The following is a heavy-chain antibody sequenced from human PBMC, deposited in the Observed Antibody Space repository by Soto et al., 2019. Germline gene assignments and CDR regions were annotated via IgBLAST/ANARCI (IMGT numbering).Heavy chain of an antibody. CDR1: GGSISSGGYY. V-gene: IGHV4-31*03. D-gene: IGHD3-16*02. CDR3: ARAGRLRLGELSSRYYFDY. J-gene: IGHJ4*02. CDR2: IYYSGST. Sequence: SETLSLTCTVSGGSISSGGYYWSWIRQHPGKGLEWIGYIYYSGSTYYNPSLKSRVTISVDTSKNQFSLKLSSVTAADAAVYYCARAGRLRLGELSSRYYFDYWGQGTLVNVSS.